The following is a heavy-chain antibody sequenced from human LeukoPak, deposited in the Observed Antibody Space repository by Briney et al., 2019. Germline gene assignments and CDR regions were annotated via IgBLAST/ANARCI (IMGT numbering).Heavy chain of an antibody. D-gene: IGHD3-9*01. Sequence: ASVKVSCKASGYTFSGDCMNWVRQAPGQGLEWVGRIDTNSGGTNYAQKFQVRVTMTMDTSISTASMELSSLRSEDTAVYYCASHYDILTGYYNVDAFDIWGQGTMVTVSS. CDR2: IDTNSGGT. CDR1: GYTFSGDC. CDR3: ASHYDILTGYYNVDAFDI. J-gene: IGHJ3*02. V-gene: IGHV1-2*06.